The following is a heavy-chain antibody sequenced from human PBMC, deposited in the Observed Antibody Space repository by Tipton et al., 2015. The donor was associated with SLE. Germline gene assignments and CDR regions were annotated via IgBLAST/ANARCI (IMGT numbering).Heavy chain of an antibody. Sequence: SLRLSCAASGFNFSSYAMSWVRQAPGKGLEWVSTISGSGTSTYNADSVKGRFTISRDISKNTLYLQMNRLKAEDTALSYCAKGRSVTGTTNYFDYWGQGTLVTVSS. D-gene: IGHD1-7*01. CDR2: ISGSGTST. V-gene: IGHV3-23*01. CDR3: AKGRSVTGTTNYFDY. J-gene: IGHJ4*02. CDR1: GFNFSSYA.